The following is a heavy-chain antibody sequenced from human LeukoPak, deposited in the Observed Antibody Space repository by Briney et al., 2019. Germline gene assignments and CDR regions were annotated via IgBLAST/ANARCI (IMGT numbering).Heavy chain of an antibody. CDR3: AKVLDDYIWGSYRYFDY. CDR2: ISGSGGST. D-gene: IGHD3-16*02. J-gene: IGHJ4*02. CDR1: GFTFSRYA. V-gene: IGHV3-23*01. Sequence: GGSLRLSCAASGFTFSRYAMSWVRQAPGKGLEWVSAISGSGGSTYYADSVKGRFTISRDNSKNTLFLQMNSLRAEDTAVYYCAKVLDDYIWGSYRYFDYWGQGTLVTVSS.